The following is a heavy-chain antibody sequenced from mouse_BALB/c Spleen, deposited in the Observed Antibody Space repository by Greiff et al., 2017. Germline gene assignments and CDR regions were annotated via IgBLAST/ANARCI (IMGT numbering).Heavy chain of an antibody. J-gene: IGHJ2*01. CDR1: GFNIKDYY. Sequence: VQLKQSGAELVRSGASVKLSCTASGFNIKDYYMHWVKQRPEQGLEWIGWIDPENGDTEYAPKFQGKATMTADTSSNTAYLQLSSLTSEDTAVYYCNRETSYYFDYWGQGTTLTVSS. CDR3: NRETSYYFDY. CDR2: IDPENGDT. V-gene: IGHV14-4*02.